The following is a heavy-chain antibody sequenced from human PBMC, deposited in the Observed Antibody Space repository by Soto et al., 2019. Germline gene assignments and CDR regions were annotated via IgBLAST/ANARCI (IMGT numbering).Heavy chain of an antibody. J-gene: IGHJ4*02. Sequence: QVQLVQSGAEVKKPGASVKVSCKTSGYTFTSYDINWVRQAPGRGLEWMGRMNSSNGNPGYVQKFQGRVTVTRDTSIRTVYMELSSLRSDDTAVYYCATSRYCTNGVCPFDYWGQGTLVTVSS. CDR2: MNSSNGNP. V-gene: IGHV1-8*01. CDR1: GYTFTSYD. CDR3: ATSRYCTNGVCPFDY. D-gene: IGHD2-8*01.